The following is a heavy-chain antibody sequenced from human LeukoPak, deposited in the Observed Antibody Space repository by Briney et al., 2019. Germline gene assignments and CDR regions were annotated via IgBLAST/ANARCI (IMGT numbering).Heavy chain of an antibody. D-gene: IGHD3-22*01. CDR2: INPNSGGT. V-gene: IGHV1-2*02. Sequence: ASVKVSCKASGYTFTGYYMHWVRQAPGQGLEWMGWINPNSGGTNYAQKFQGRVTMTRDMSISTAYMELSRLRSDDTAVYYCARGGDTYYYDSSGYPADYWGQGTLVTVSS. CDR3: ARGGDTYYYDSSGYPADY. J-gene: IGHJ4*02. CDR1: GYTFTGYY.